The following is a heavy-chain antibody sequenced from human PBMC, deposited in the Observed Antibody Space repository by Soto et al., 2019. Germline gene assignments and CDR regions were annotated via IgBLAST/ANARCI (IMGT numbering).Heavy chain of an antibody. D-gene: IGHD3-22*01. Sequence: EVQLVESGGGLVQPGRSLRLSCAAFGFTFEDYAMHWIRQTPGKGLEWVAGINWNSGSIGYADSVKGRFTISRDNAKNSLYLQMDSLRTEDTALYFCAKGRGALAVVSNWFDPWGQGTLVTVSS. CDR3: AKGRGALAVVSNWFDP. CDR2: INWNSGSI. CDR1: GFTFEDYA. J-gene: IGHJ5*02. V-gene: IGHV3-9*01.